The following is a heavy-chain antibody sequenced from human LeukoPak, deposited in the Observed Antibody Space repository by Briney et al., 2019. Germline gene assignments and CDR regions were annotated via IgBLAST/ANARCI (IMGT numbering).Heavy chain of an antibody. CDR2: IKSKTDGGTT. CDR1: GFTLSNAW. D-gene: IGHD3-3*01. CDR3: TTDHLRFLNWYAP. Sequence: GGSLRLSCAASGFTLSNAWELCLRQAPGKGLEWVGRIKSKTDGGTTDYAAPVKGRFTISRDASKNTLYLQMNSVKTEDTALYYCTTDHLRFLNWYAPWGQGTLVTVSS. J-gene: IGHJ5*02. V-gene: IGHV3-15*01.